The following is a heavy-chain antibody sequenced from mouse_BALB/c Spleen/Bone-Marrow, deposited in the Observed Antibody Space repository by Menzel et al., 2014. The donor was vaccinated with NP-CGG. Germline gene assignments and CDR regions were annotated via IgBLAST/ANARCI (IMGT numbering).Heavy chain of an antibody. CDR2: IDAKDGST. V-gene: IGHV5-6-2*01. Sequence: SCAASGDTISHQDMSWVRQAPGKGLEWVSSIDAKDGSTYYADSVKGRFTISRDNSKNTLYLQMNSLRAEDTAVYYCASQPSVQEELRFWGQGSLVTV. CDR3: ASQPSVQEELRF. J-gene: IGHJ4*01. CDR1: GDTISHQD. D-gene: IGHD6-1*01.